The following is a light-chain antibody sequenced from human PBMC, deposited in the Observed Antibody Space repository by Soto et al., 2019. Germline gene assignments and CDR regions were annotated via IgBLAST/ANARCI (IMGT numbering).Light chain of an antibody. CDR1: QSLLYSNGYNY. V-gene: IGKV2-28*01. Sequence: DVVMTQSPLSLPVTPGEPASISCRSSQSLLYSNGYNYLDWYLQKPGQSPQLLIYLGSNRASGVPDRFSGSGSGTDFTLKISRVQPEDVGVYYCMQARHIPFTFGRGTKVHIK. CDR3: MQARHIPFT. CDR2: LGS. J-gene: IGKJ3*01.